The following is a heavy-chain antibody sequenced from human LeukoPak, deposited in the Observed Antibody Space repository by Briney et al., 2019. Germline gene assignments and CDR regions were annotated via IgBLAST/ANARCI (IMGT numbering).Heavy chain of an antibody. J-gene: IGHJ4*02. CDR3: ARVRTGYDSSGYPIDY. D-gene: IGHD3-22*01. Sequence: GGSLRLSCAASRFTVSSNYMSWVRQAPGKGLEWVSVIYSGGSTYYADSVKGRFTISRDNSKNTLYLQMNSLRAEDTAVYYCARVRTGYDSSGYPIDYWGQGTLVTVSS. CDR2: IYSGGST. V-gene: IGHV3-66*02. CDR1: RFTVSSNY.